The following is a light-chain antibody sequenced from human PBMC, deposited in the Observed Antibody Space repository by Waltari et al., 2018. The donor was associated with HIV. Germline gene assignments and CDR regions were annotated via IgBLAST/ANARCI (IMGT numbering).Light chain of an antibody. CDR3: QQYDNLPPRLT. V-gene: IGKV1-33*01. Sequence: DIQMTQSPSSLSASVGDRVTITCQASQDISNYLNWYQQKPGKAPKLLIYDASNLETGVPSRFSGSGSWTDFTFTISSLQPEDIATYYCQQYDNLPPRLTFGGGTKVEIK. CDR2: DAS. CDR1: QDISNY. J-gene: IGKJ4*01.